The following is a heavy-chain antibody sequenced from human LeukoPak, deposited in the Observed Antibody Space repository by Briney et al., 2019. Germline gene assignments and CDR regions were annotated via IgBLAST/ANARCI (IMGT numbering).Heavy chain of an antibody. CDR1: GFTFSNYW. Sequence: GGSLRLSCEASGFTFSNYWMHWGRQGPGKGLVWVSRINGAGSSTSYADSVKGRFTISRDNAKNTLFLQMNSLRADDTAVYYCVRDYMYQADLWGQGTLVTVSS. V-gene: IGHV3-74*01. D-gene: IGHD2-2*01. CDR3: VRDYMYQADL. J-gene: IGHJ5*02. CDR2: INGAGSST.